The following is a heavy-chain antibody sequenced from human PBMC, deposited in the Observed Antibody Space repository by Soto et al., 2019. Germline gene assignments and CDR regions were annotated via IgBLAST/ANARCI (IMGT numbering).Heavy chain of an antibody. J-gene: IGHJ4*02. CDR2: IYHSGST. D-gene: IGHD6-13*01. CDR3: ARIEAAGTKCAY. V-gene: IGHV4-4*02. Sequence: SETLSLTCAVSGGSIGSSNWWSGVRQPPGKGLEWIGEIYHSGSTNYNPSLKSRVTISVDKSKNQFSLKLSSVTAADTAGEYCARIEAAGTKCAYWGQGTLVTVS. CDR1: GGSIGSSNW.